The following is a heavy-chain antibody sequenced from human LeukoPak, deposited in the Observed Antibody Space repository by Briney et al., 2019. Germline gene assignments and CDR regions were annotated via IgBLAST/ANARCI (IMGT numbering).Heavy chain of an antibody. V-gene: IGHV3-30*04. CDR1: GFTFSSYA. J-gene: IGHJ4*02. CDR2: ISYDGTNN. D-gene: IGHD3-22*01. Sequence: GGSLRLSCAASGFTFSSYAMHWVRQAPGKGLEWVAVISYDGTNNYYADSVKGRFTIPRDNPKNTLHLQMNSLRAEDTAVYYCARGVGSSGYYYVSLFDNWGQGTLVTVS. CDR3: ARGVGSSGYYYVSLFDN.